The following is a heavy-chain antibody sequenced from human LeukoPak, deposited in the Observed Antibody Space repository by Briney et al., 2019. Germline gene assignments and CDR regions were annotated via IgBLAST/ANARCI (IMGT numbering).Heavy chain of an antibody. D-gene: IGHD3-9*01. CDR3: ARDPKYYDILTGHISSYYYYMDV. J-gene: IGHJ6*03. V-gene: IGHV3-21*01. Sequence: GGSLRLSCAASGFDFSTYAINWVRQAPGKGLEWVSSISTMSNYIFYGDSVKGRFTISRDNAKNSLYLQMNSLRAEDTAVYYCARDPKYYDILTGHISSYYYYMDVWGKGTTVTVSS. CDR2: ISTMSNYI. CDR1: GFDFSTYA.